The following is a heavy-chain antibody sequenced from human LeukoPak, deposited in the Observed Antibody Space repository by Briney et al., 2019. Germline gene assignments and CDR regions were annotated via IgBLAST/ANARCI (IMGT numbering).Heavy chain of an antibody. J-gene: IGHJ3*02. Sequence: SQTLSLTCTVSGGSINSGSYYWNWIRQPAGKGLEWIGRIYTSGSTNYNPSLKSRVTMSVDTSKNQFSLKLSSVTAADTAVYYCARDHYDAFDIWGQGTMVTVSS. V-gene: IGHV4-61*02. CDR2: IYTSGST. CDR3: ARDHYDAFDI. CDR1: GGSINSGSYY.